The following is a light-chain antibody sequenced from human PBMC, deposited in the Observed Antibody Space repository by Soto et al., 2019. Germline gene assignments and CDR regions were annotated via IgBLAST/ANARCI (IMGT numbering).Light chain of an antibody. CDR2: NTN. V-gene: IGLV1-44*01. CDR3: AAWDDSLNGLV. Sequence: QPVLTQPPSASGTPGQRVTISCSGSRSNIGSKPVNWYQQLPGAAPKLLIHNTNQRPSGVPDRFAGSKSGTSASLAISGLQSDDDAHYYCAAWDDSLNGLVFGGGTKLTVL. J-gene: IGLJ2*01. CDR1: RSNIGSKP.